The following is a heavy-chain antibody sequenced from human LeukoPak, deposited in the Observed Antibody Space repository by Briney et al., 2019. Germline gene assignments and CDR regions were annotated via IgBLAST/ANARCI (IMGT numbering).Heavy chain of an antibody. CDR3: ARGRGQNFDL. D-gene: IGHD3-10*01. J-gene: IGHJ2*01. V-gene: IGHV3-74*01. Sequence: GGSLRLSCAASGFTFSSYWMHWVRQAPGKGLVWVSRINSDGSTSYAASVKGRFTISRDNAKNTLYVQMNSLRAEDTAVYYCARGRGQNFDLWGRGTLVTVSS. CDR2: INSDGST. CDR1: GFTFSSYW.